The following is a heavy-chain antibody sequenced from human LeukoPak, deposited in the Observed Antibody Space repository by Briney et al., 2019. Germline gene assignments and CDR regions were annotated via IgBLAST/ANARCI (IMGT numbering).Heavy chain of an antibody. J-gene: IGHJ4*02. D-gene: IGHD1-26*01. CDR1: GGSVSSSSYY. CDR2: IYYSGST. Sequence: KPSETLSLTCTVSGGSVSSSSYYWGWIRQPPGKGLEWIGSIYYSGSTYYNPSLKSRVTISVDTSKNQFSLKLSSVTAADTAVYYCARELSGSFDYWGQGTLVTVSS. V-gene: IGHV4-39*07. CDR3: ARELSGSFDY.